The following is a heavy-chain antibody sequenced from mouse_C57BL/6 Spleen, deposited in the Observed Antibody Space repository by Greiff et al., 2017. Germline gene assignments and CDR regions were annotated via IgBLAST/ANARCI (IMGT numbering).Heavy chain of an antibody. V-gene: IGHV1-59*01. CDR3: ARKGITTVVSYFDY. Sequence: VQLQQPGAELVRPGTSVTLSCKASGYTFTSYWMHWVKQRPGQGLEWIGVIDPSDSYTNYNQKFKGQATMTVDTSSRTAYMQLSSLTSEDSAVYYCARKGITTVVSYFDYWGQGTTLTVSS. J-gene: IGHJ2*01. CDR2: IDPSDSYT. D-gene: IGHD1-1*01. CDR1: GYTFTSYW.